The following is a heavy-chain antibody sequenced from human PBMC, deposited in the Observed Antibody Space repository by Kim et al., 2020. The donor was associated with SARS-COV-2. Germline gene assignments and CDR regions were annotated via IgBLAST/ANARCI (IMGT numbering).Heavy chain of an antibody. CDR2: IKHDGSEK. V-gene: IGHV3-7*01. J-gene: IGHJ6*03. CDR1: GFTFSSSW. D-gene: IGHD3-16*01. CDR3: ARVDTYYDYVWGGTYYYYNMDI. Sequence: GGSLRLSCAASGFTFSSSWLSWVRQAPGKGLEWVANIKHDGSEKYYVDSVKGRFTISRDNAKNSLYLKMNSLRAEYTAVYYCARVDTYYDYVWGGTYYYYNMDIWGKGTPVTVSS.